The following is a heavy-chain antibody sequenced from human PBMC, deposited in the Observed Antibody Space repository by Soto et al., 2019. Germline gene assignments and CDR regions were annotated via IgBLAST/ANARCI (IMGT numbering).Heavy chain of an antibody. J-gene: IGHJ6*02. CDR2: ISAYNGNT. CDR1: GYTFTSYG. D-gene: IGHD6-13*01. CDR3: ARVRWQQLADYYSGIHV. V-gene: IGHV1-18*01. Sequence: GASVKVSCKASGYTFTSYGISWVRQAPGQGLEWIGWISAYNGNTNYAQKLQGRVTMTTDTSTSTAYMELRSLRSDDTAVYYCARVRWQQLADYYSGIHVWGQGTTVTVS.